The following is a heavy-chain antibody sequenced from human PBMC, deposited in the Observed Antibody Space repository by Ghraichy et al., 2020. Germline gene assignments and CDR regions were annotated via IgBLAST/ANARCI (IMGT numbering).Heavy chain of an antibody. Sequence: LSLTCAASGFTFSSYSMNWVRQAPGKGLEWVSSISSSSSYIYYADSVKGRFTISRDNAKNSLYLQMNNLRAEDTAVYYCARDLDTAWGGYGMDVWGQGTTVTVSS. CDR3: ARDLDTAWGGYGMDV. J-gene: IGHJ6*02. D-gene: IGHD5-18*01. V-gene: IGHV3-21*01. CDR2: ISSSSSYI. CDR1: GFTFSSYS.